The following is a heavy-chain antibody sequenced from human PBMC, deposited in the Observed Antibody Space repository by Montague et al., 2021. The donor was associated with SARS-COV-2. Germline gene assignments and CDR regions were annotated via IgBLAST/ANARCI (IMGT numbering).Heavy chain of an antibody. V-gene: IGHV4-61*02. Sequence: TPSLTCTVSGVSISSGTYYWGWIRQPAGKGLEWIGRVYTSGSTNYNPSLESRATLSVDTSKNQFSLTLRSVTAADTAVYFCATMGLGGESWFDPWGQGTLVAVSS. CDR2: VYTSGST. J-gene: IGHJ5*02. CDR3: ATMGLGGESWFDP. D-gene: IGHD7-27*01. CDR1: GVSISSGTYY.